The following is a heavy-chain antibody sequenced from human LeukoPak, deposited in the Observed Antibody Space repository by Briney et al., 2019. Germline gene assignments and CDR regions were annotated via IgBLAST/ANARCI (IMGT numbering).Heavy chain of an antibody. CDR1: GGTFSSYA. Sequence: SVKVTCKASGGTFSSYAISWVRQAPGQGLEWMGRIIPIFGTANYAQKFQGRVTITTDESTSTAYMELSSLRSEDTAVYYCARDRDGYSYGYEIDYWGQGTLVTVSS. CDR3: ARDRDGYSYGYEIDY. J-gene: IGHJ4*02. D-gene: IGHD5-18*01. V-gene: IGHV1-69*05. CDR2: IIPIFGTA.